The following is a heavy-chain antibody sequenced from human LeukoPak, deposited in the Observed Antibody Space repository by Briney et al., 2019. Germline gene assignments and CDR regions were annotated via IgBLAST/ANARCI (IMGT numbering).Heavy chain of an antibody. Sequence: GESLKISCKGSGYSFTNYWISWLRQMPGKGLEWMGRIDPSDSYSNYSPSFQGHVTISADKSISTAYLQWSSLKASDTAMYYCARLRRGYWYFDLWGRGTLVTVSS. D-gene: IGHD3-10*01. V-gene: IGHV5-10-1*01. CDR2: IDPSDSYS. CDR3: ARLRRGYWYFDL. CDR1: GYSFTNYW. J-gene: IGHJ2*01.